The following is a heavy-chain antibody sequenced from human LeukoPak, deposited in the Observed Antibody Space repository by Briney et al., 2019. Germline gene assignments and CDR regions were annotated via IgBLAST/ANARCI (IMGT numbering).Heavy chain of an antibody. D-gene: IGHD4-11*01. V-gene: IGHV3-73*01. CDR2: IRSKANSYAT. CDR1: GFTFSGSA. J-gene: IGHJ4*02. CDR3: TRHYSNYFPFDY. Sequence: GGSLRLSCAASGFTFSGSAMHWVRQASGKGLEWVGRIRSKANSYATAYAASVKGRFTIFRDDSKNTAYLQMNSLKTEDTAVYYCTRHYSNYFPFDYWGQGTLVTVSS.